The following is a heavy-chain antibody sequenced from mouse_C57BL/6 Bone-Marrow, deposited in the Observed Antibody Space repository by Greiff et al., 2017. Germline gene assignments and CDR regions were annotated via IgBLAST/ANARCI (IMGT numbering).Heavy chain of an antibody. CDR1: GFTFSDYY. Sequence: EVKLVESGGGLVQPGGSLKLSCAASGFTFSDYYMYWVRQTPEKRLEWVAYISNGGGSTYYPDTVKGRFTISRDNAKNTLYLQMSRLKSEDTAMYYCARRYYSNCYAMDYWGQGTSVTVSS. CDR3: ARRYYSNCYAMDY. V-gene: IGHV5-12*01. CDR2: ISNGGGST. D-gene: IGHD2-5*01. J-gene: IGHJ4*01.